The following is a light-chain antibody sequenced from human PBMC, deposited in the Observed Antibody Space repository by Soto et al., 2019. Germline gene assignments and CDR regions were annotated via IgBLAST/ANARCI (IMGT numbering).Light chain of an antibody. CDR2: EVT. J-gene: IGLJ2*01. Sequence: QSVLTQPPSASGSPGQSVTISCTGTSSDVGGYNFVSWYQQRSGKAPKLLIYEVTKRPSGVPDRFSGSKSGNTASLTVSGLQAEDEADYYCSSYEGSKNLVFGGGTKLTVL. CDR3: SSYEGSKNLV. V-gene: IGLV2-8*01. CDR1: SSDVGGYNF.